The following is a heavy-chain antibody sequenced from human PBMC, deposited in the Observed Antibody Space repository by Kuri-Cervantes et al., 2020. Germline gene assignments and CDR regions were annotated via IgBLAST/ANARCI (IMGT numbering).Heavy chain of an antibody. CDR1: GFTFSNAW. V-gene: IGHV3-15*01. D-gene: IGHD5-24*01. CDR2: IKSKTDGGTT. J-gene: IGHJ6*02. CDR3: TTDQGDGYNYFYYYYGMDV. Sequence: GESLKISCAASGFTFSNAWMSWVRQAPGKGLEWVGRIKSKTDGGTTDYAAPVKGRFTISRDDSKNTLYLQMNSLKTEDTAVYYCTTDQGDGYNYFYYYYGMDVWGQGTTVTVSS.